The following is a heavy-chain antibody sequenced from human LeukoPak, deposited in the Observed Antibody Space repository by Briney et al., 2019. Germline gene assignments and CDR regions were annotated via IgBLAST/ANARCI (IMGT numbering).Heavy chain of an antibody. CDR2: INPNSGLT. V-gene: IGHV1-2*02. J-gene: IGHJ4*02. Sequence: GASVKVSCKASGYSFTGYYMHWLRQAPGQGLEWMGWINPNSGLTNSAQRFQGRVTMTRDTSISTAYMELSRLRSDDTAVYYCATPERGYSGYDFGSWGQGTLVTVSS. CDR3: ATPERGYSGYDFGS. CDR1: GYSFTGYY. D-gene: IGHD5-12*01.